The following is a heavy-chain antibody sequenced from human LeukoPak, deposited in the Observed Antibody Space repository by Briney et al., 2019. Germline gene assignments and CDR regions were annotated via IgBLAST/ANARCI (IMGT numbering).Heavy chain of an antibody. V-gene: IGHV3-23*01. D-gene: IGHD3-10*01. CDR1: GFTFSSYA. J-gene: IGHJ4*02. CDR3: AKFRSASGSYYNTGFDY. Sequence: GGSLRLSCAASGFTFSSYATSWVRQAPGEGLEWVSAISGPGGSTKHADSVKGRFTISRDNSKNTVYLQMNSLRAEDTAVYYCAKFRSASGSYYNTGFDYWAQGTLVTVSS. CDR2: ISGPGGST.